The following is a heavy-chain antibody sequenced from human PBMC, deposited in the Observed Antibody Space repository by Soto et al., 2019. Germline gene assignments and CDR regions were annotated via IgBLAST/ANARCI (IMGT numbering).Heavy chain of an antibody. CDR3: AKGLVVVKNAFDI. V-gene: IGHV3-23*01. CDR2: ISGSGGST. J-gene: IGHJ3*02. CDR1: GFTFSSYA. D-gene: IGHD3-22*01. Sequence: LRLSCAASGFTFSSYAMSWVRQAPGKGLEWVSAISGSGGSTYYADSVEGRFTISRDNSKNTLYLQMNSLRAEDTAVCYCAKGLVVVKNAFDIWGQGTMVTVS.